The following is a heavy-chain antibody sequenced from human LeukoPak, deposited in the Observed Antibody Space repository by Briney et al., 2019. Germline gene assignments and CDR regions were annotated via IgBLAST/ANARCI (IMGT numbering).Heavy chain of an antibody. D-gene: IGHD3-10*01. Sequence: GGSLRLSCAASEFTFHVYGMRWVRQAPGKGLEWVSGINWNADSTGYADSVKGRFTISRDNAKNSLYLQMNSLRAEDTALYYCAKDHSGYGSGSYLDYFDYWGQGTLVTVSS. V-gene: IGHV3-20*04. J-gene: IGHJ4*02. CDR2: INWNADST. CDR3: AKDHSGYGSGSYLDYFDY. CDR1: EFTFHVYG.